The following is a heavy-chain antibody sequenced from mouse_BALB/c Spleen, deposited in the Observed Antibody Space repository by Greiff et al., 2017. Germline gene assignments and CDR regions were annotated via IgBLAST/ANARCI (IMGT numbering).Heavy chain of an antibody. V-gene: IGHV1S135*01. J-gene: IGHJ2*01. Sequence: VQLQQSGPELMKPGASVKISCKASGYSFTSYYMHWVKQSHGKSLEWIGYIDPFNGGTSYNQKFKGKATLTVDKSSSTAYMHLSSLTSEDSAVYYCARTVLRSIGYWGQGTTLTVSS. CDR3: ARTVLRSIGY. CDR1: GYSFTSYY. D-gene: IGHD1-1*01. CDR2: IDPFNGGT.